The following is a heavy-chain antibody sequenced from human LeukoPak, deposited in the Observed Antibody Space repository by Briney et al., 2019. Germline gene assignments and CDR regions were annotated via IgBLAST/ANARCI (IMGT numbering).Heavy chain of an antibody. J-gene: IGHJ4*02. CDR1: GYSFTAYW. V-gene: IGHV5-51*01. Sequence: GESLKISCKGSGYSFTAYWIGWVRQMPGKGLEWMGIIYPGDSDTTYSPSFQGQVTISADKSISTAYLQWSSPKASDTAMYYCARGGYYGSGSYYTFDYWGQGTLVTVSS. CDR2: IYPGDSDT. CDR3: ARGGYYGSGSYYTFDY. D-gene: IGHD3-10*01.